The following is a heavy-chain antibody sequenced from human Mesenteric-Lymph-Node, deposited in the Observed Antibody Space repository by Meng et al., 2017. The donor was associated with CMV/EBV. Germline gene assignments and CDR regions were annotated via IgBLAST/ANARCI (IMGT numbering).Heavy chain of an antibody. D-gene: IGHD3-3*01. CDR1: GFTFSNHW. V-gene: IGHV3-7*01. J-gene: IGHJ6*04. Sequence: GESLKISCTASGFTFSNHWMTWVRQGPGKGLEWVANINEDGSDIYYADSVKGRFTISRDNAKNSLNLQMNTLRAEDTAIYYCAREVVRVVTSAGMDVWGEGTAVTVSS. CDR3: AREVVRVVTSAGMDV. CDR2: INEDGSDI.